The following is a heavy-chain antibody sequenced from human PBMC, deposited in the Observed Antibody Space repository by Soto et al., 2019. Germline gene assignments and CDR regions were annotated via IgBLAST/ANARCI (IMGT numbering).Heavy chain of an antibody. V-gene: IGHV1-8*01. J-gene: IGHJ4*02. Sequence: ASVKVSCKASGYTFTSYDINWVRQATGQGLEWMGWMNPNSGNTGYAQKFQGRVTMTRNTSISTAYMELSSLRSEDTAVYYCARVNYDILTGYYSTFDYWGQGTLVTVSS. CDR3: ARVNYDILTGYYSTFDY. CDR1: GYTFTSYD. D-gene: IGHD3-9*01. CDR2: MNPNSGNT.